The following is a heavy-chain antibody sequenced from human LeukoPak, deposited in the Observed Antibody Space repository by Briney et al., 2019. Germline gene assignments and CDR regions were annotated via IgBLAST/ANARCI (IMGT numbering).Heavy chain of an antibody. D-gene: IGHD3-10*01. CDR3: ARGKMVRGVGKMVLFDY. J-gene: IGHJ4*02. CDR1: GGSISSGGYY. Sequence: SQTLSLTCTVSGGSISSGGYYWSWIRQHPGKGLEWIGYIYYSGSTYYNPSLKSRVTISVDTSKNQFSLKLNSVTAADTAVYYCARGKMVRGVGKMVLFDYWGQGTLVTVSS. CDR2: IYYSGST. V-gene: IGHV4-31*03.